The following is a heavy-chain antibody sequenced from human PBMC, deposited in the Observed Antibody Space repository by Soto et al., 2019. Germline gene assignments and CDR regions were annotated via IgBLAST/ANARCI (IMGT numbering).Heavy chain of an antibody. D-gene: IGHD3-10*01. Sequence: EVQLVESGGGLAQPGGSLRLSCAASGFTFSSFSMNWVRQAPGKGPEWISYISSGPPRTLYADSVRGRFTISRDNAKNSLYLQMDSLREDDMAVYYCTREGPVAGADLHYFIRPPDVWGQGTTVTVSS. CDR3: TREGPVAGADLHYFIRPPDV. V-gene: IGHV3-48*02. CDR1: GFTFSSFS. J-gene: IGHJ6*02. CDR2: ISSGPPRT.